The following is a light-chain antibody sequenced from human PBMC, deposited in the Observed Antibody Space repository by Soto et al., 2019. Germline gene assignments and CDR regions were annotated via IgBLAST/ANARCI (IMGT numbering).Light chain of an antibody. Sequence: DIQMTQSPPSLSVSLGDRVTITCQASQDISNYLHWFQQKPGKAPQLLIFDVSNLQKGVPSRFSGGGSGTDFALTISSLEPEDIATYYCQQYDSLPLTFGQGTRLEIK. CDR1: QDISNY. CDR2: DVS. CDR3: QQYDSLPLT. J-gene: IGKJ5*01. V-gene: IGKV1-33*01.